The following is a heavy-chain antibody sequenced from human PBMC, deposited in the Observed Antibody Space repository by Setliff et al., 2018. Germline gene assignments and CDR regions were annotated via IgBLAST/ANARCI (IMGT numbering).Heavy chain of an antibody. V-gene: IGHV4-39*01. CDR1: DDSFYSDYYF. D-gene: IGHD5-12*01. CDR3: AREGRWDYNYPIY. J-gene: IGHJ4*02. Sequence: NPSETLSLTCSVSDDSFYSDYYFWGWIRQPPGKGLEWIATISSSGATNYNSSLKSRVTLSRDVAKRQFALNLRSVTAVDTAVYYCAREGRWDYNYPIYWGQGILVTVSS. CDR2: ISSSGAT.